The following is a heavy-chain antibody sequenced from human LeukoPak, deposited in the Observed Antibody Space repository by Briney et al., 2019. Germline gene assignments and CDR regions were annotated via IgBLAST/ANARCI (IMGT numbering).Heavy chain of an antibody. V-gene: IGHV1-18*01. J-gene: IGHJ5*02. CDR3: ARGLRFTPNNWFDP. CDR2: ISAYNGNT. Sequence: ASVKASCKASGYTFTSYGISWVRQAPGQGLEWMGWISAYNGNTNYAQKLQGRVTMTTDTSTSTAYMELRSLRSDDTAVYYCARGLRFTPNNWFDPWGQGTLVTVSS. D-gene: IGHD3-3*01. CDR1: GYTFTSYG.